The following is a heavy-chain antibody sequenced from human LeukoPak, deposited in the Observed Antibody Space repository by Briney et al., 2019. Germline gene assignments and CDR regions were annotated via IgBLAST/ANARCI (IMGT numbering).Heavy chain of an antibody. D-gene: IGHD6-6*01. CDR1: GGTFSSYA. V-gene: IGHV1-18*01. CDR2: ISAYNGNT. J-gene: IGHJ4*02. CDR3: ARDRSIAAPQSLDY. Sequence: GASVKVSCKASGGTFSSYAISWVRQAPGQGLEWMGWISAYNGNTNYAQKLQGRVTMTTDTSTSTAYMELRSLRSDDTAVYYCARDRSIAAPQSLDYWGQGTLVTVSS.